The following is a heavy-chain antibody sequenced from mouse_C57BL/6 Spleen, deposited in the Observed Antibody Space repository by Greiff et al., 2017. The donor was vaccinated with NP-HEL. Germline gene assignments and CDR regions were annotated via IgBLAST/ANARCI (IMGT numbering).Heavy chain of an antibody. Sequence: EVMLVESGGGLVKPGGSLKLSCAASGFTFSDYGMHWVRQAPEKGLEWVAYISSGSSTIYYADTVKGRFTISRDNAKNTLFLQMTSLRSEDTAMYYCARPDRYAMDYWGQGTSVTVSS. V-gene: IGHV5-17*01. CDR2: ISSGSSTI. J-gene: IGHJ4*01. CDR1: GFTFSDYG. CDR3: ARPDRYAMDY.